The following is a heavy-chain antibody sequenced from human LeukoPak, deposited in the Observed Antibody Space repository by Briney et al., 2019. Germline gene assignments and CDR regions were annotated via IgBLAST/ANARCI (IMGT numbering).Heavy chain of an antibody. CDR2: TYYRSKWYN. CDR3: ARGRAFFD. Sequence: SQTLSLTCAISGDTVSSNNTAWNCIRQSPSRGLECLGRTYYRSKWYNDYVVSVKSRITINPDTSKNQFSLKLSSVTAADTAVYYCARGRAFFDWGQGTLVTVSS. D-gene: IGHD3-3*02. J-gene: IGHJ4*02. CDR1: GDTVSSNNTA. V-gene: IGHV6-1*01.